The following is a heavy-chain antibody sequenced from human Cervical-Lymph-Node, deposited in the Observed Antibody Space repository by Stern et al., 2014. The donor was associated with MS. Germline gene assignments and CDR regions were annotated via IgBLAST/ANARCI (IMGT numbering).Heavy chain of an antibody. CDR3: ARGRGGNYRYYFDY. CDR2: ISSGGSYI. V-gene: IGHV3-21*01. Sequence: EVQLVESGGGLVKPGGSLRLSSAASGFTFSSYSMNWVRQAPGKGLEWVASISSGGSYIYYADSLKGRFTISRDNAKNSLYLQMNSLRAEDTAVYYCARGRGGNYRYYFDYWGQGTLVTVSS. D-gene: IGHD4-23*01. J-gene: IGHJ4*02. CDR1: GFTFSSYS.